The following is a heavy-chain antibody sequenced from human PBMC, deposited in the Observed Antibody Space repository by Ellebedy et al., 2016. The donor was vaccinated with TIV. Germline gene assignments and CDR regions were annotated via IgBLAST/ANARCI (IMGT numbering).Heavy chain of an antibody. D-gene: IGHD2-15*01. CDR3: AKDNEGYGLRYFDH. J-gene: IGHJ4*02. V-gene: IGHV3-23*01. CDR1: GFTFSNFA. CDR2: ISGSGTST. Sequence: GGSLRLSCAASGFTFSNFAMSWVRQAPGKGLEWVSVISGSGTSTFYSDSVKGRFTISRDNSKNTLHLQMDSLGAEDTAIYFCAKDNEGYGLRYFDHWGQGSLVTVSP.